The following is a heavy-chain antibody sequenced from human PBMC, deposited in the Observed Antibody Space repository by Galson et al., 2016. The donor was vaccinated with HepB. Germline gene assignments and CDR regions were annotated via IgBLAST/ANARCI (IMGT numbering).Heavy chain of an antibody. V-gene: IGHV4-4*02. Sequence: ETLSLTCVVSGGSITSHHWWTWVRQPPGKGLEWIGKVFYTGSTDSHPSLKSRVTIPLDRSQNQFSLKLTSVTAADTAVYYCAREDYFHYGVDVWGQGTTVTVS. J-gene: IGHJ6*02. CDR2: VFYTGST. CDR1: GGSITSHHW. CDR3: AREDYFHYGVDV.